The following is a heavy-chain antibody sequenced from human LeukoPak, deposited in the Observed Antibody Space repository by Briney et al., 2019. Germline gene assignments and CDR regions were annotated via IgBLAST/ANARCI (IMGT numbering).Heavy chain of an antibody. V-gene: IGHV1-69*06. J-gene: IGHJ5*02. D-gene: IGHD2-2*01. Sequence: SVKVSCKASGGTFSSYTITWVRQAPGQGLEWMGGIIPIFGTANYAQKFQGRVTITADKSTSTAYMELSSLRSEDTAVYYCARDLGYCSNTSCSRGWFDPWGQGTLVTVSS. CDR1: GGTFSSYT. CDR3: ARDLGYCSNTSCSRGWFDP. CDR2: IIPIFGTA.